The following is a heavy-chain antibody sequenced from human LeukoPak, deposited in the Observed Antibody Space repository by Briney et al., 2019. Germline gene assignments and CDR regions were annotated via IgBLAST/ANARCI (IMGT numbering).Heavy chain of an antibody. CDR3: ARQSGSGSLSRPFDA. D-gene: IGHD3-10*01. J-gene: IGHJ5*02. V-gene: IGHV4-39*01. CDR1: GPSVTSGGFY. Sequence: SETLSLTCSVSGPSVTSGGFYWGWLRQPPGKGLQWLATVYYTGSTYYNPSLRSQVTMSIDTSKSQFSLSLRSLITADTAVYYCARQSGSGSLSRPFDAWGEGTLVTVS. CDR2: VYYTGST.